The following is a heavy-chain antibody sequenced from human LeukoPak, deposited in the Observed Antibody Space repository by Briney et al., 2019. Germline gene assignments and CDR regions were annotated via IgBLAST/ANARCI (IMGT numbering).Heavy chain of an antibody. Sequence: SETLSLTCTVSGGSIRSSYWSWIRQPPRKGLEWIGYIYHNGNTKYHPSLESRVAMSLDTSDNRFSLSLSSVTAADTAFYFCERGPSITSRNEFDYWGQGTLVTVSS. V-gene: IGHV4-59*01. CDR3: ERGPSITSRNEFDY. J-gene: IGHJ4*02. D-gene: IGHD1-1*01. CDR2: IYHNGNT. CDR1: GGSIRSSY.